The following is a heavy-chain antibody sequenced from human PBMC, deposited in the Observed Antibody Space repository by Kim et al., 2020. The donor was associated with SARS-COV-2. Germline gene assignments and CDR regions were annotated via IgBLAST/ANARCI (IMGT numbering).Heavy chain of an antibody. CDR2: GGIT. V-gene: IGHV1-46*01. CDR3: ARETVSRTL. Sequence: GGITSYAQKFQGRVTMTRDTSTSTVYMELSSLRSEDTAVYYCARETVSRTLWGQGTLVTVSS. D-gene: IGHD4-17*01. J-gene: IGHJ4*02.